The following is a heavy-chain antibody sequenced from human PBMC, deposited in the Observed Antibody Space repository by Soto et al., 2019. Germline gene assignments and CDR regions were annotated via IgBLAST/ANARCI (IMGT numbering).Heavy chain of an antibody. CDR2: ISGSGGST. J-gene: IGHJ4*02. Sequence: EVQLLESGGGLVQPGGSLRLSCAASGFTFSSYAMSWVRQAPGKGLEWVSAISGSGGSTYYADSVKGRFTISRDNSKNTLYRQMTSLRAEDTAVYYCAKRTGSGHWYGLGDYWGQGTLVTVSS. D-gene: IGHD3-10*01. V-gene: IGHV3-23*01. CDR3: AKRTGSGHWYGLGDY. CDR1: GFTFSSYA.